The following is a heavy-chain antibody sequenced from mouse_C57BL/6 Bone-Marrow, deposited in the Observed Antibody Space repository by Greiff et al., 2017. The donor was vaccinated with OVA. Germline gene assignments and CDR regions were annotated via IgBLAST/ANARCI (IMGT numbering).Heavy chain of an antibody. CDR1: GYTFTSYW. J-gene: IGHJ1*03. Sequence: VQLQQSGAELVKPGASVKLSCKASGYTFTSYWMQWVKQRPGQGLEWIGEIDPSDSYTNYNQKFKGKATLTVDTSSSTAYMQLSSLTSEDSAVYCCARGDSTVVARGYFDVWGTGTTVTVSS. V-gene: IGHV1-50*01. D-gene: IGHD1-1*01. CDR2: IDPSDSYT. CDR3: ARGDSTVVARGYFDV.